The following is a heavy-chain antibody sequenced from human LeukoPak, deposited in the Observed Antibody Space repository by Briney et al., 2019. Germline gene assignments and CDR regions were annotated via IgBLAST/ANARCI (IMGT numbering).Heavy chain of an antibody. CDR1: GGSFSGYY. Sequence: SETLSLTCAVYGGSFSGYYWSWIRQPPGKGLEWIGEINHSGSTNYNPSLKSRATISVDTSKNQFSLKLRSVAAADTAVYYCARLSYGGTDYWGQGTLVTVSS. J-gene: IGHJ4*02. V-gene: IGHV4-34*01. D-gene: IGHD4-17*01. CDR2: INHSGST. CDR3: ARLSYGGTDY.